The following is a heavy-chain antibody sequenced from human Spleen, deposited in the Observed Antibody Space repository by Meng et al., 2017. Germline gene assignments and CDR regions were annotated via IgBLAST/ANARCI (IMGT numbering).Heavy chain of an antibody. V-gene: IGHV4-39*07. D-gene: IGHD3-10*01. CDR3: ARYGSGSYPRGFDP. CDR2: IYYSGST. CDR1: GGSISSYY. J-gene: IGHJ5*02. Sequence: SETLSLTCTVSGGSISSYYWGWIRQPPGKGLEWIGSIYYSGSTYYNPSLKSRVTISVDTSKNQFSLKLSSVTAADTAVYYCARYGSGSYPRGFDPWGQGTLVTVSS.